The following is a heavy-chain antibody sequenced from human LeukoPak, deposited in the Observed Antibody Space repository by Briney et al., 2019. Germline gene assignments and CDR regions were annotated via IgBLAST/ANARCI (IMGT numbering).Heavy chain of an antibody. V-gene: IGHV1-8*03. D-gene: IGHD5-12*01. CDR2: MNPNSGNT. CDR1: GYTFTSYD. CDR3: ARYSGYDETFDY. Sequence: ASVKVSCKASGYTFTSYDINWVRQATGQGLEWMGWMNPNSGNTGYAQKFQGRVTITRNTSISTAYMELSSLRSDDTAVYYCARYSGYDETFDYWGQGTLVTVSS. J-gene: IGHJ4*02.